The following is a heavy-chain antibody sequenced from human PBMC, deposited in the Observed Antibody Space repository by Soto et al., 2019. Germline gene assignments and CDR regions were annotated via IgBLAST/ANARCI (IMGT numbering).Heavy chain of an antibody. Sequence: PGGSLRLSCAASGFTFSSHWMSWVRQAPGKGLEWVANINQDRSEKYYVDSVKGRFTISRDNAKNSLYLQMNSLRAEDTAVYYCARWNSYGYYFDYWGQGTLVTVSS. CDR3: ARWNSYGYYFDY. CDR2: INQDRSEK. V-gene: IGHV3-7*01. CDR1: GFTFSSHW. D-gene: IGHD5-18*01. J-gene: IGHJ4*02.